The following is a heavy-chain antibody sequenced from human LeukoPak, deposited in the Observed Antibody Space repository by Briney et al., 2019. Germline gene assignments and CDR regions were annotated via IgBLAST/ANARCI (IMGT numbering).Heavy chain of an antibody. D-gene: IGHD1-1*01. V-gene: IGHV3-7*01. CDR3: ARDHTGTYYYYGMDV. Sequence: GGSLRLSCAATGLSVSRNFMSWVRQAPGKGLEWVANIKQDGGVQYYVDSVKGRSTISRDNAKNSLYLQMNSLRAEDTAVYYCARDHTGTYYYYGMDVWGQGTTVTVSS. CDR2: IKQDGGVQ. J-gene: IGHJ6*02. CDR1: GLSVSRNF.